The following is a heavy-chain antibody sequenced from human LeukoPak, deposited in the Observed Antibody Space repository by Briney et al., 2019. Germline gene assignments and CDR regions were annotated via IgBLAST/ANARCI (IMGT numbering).Heavy chain of an antibody. D-gene: IGHD5-12*01. CDR3: ARSGYGPRLGYYMDV. J-gene: IGHJ6*03. CDR2: ISPYNGNT. V-gene: IGHV1-18*01. Sequence: GASVKVSCKASGYTFTRYGISWVRQATGRGLEWMGWISPYNGNTNFAQTLQGRVTLTTDTATTTAYMELRSLRSDDTAVYFCARSGYGPRLGYYMDVWGNGTTVTVSS. CDR1: GYTFTRYG.